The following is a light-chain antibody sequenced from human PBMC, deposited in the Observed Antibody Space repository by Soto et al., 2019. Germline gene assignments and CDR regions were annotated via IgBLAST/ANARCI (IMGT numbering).Light chain of an antibody. V-gene: IGKV3-20*01. CDR3: QQYYRSPET. CDR2: DAS. CDR1: ESIGSDY. Sequence: VVLTQSPGTLSMTPGERATLFCSASESIGSDYLAWYQHKPGQPPSLLIFDASSRAPGIPARFTCSGSATDFTLTISSLEPEDFAVYFCQQYYRSPETFGQGTKVEIK. J-gene: IGKJ1*01.